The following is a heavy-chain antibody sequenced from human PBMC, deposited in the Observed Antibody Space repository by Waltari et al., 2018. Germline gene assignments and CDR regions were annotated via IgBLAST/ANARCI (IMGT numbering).Heavy chain of an antibody. J-gene: IGHJ3*02. CDR3: ANTQWLLWAFDI. CDR2: ISGSCGST. D-gene: IGHD6-19*01. V-gene: IGHV3-23*01. Sequence: EVQLLESGGGLVQPGGSLRLSCAASGFTFSSYAMSWVRQAPGKGLEWVSAISGSCGSTYYADSVKGRFTISRDNSKNTLYLQMNSLRAEDTAVYYCANTQWLLWAFDIWGQGTMVTVSS. CDR1: GFTFSSYA.